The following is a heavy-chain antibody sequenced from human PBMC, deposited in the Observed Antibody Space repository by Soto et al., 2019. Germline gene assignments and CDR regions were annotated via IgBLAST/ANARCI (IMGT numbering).Heavy chain of an antibody. CDR2: IYSNGDT. Sequence: SETLSLTRSVSSDSMNSGGYYWSWIRQLPGKGLEWIGYIYSNGDTYYNPSLKSRVTISVDTSKNQFSLNLTSVTGADTAVYYCARRGGSSSGYYYYAFDVWGQGTKVTVSS. J-gene: IGHJ6*02. V-gene: IGHV4-31*03. D-gene: IGHD6-6*01. CDR1: SDSMNSGGYY. CDR3: ARRGGSSSGYYYYAFDV.